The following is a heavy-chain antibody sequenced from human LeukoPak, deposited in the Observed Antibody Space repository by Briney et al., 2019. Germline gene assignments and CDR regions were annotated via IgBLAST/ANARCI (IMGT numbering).Heavy chain of an antibody. V-gene: IGHV3-33*01. CDR1: GFSFSSYA. CDR3: AQWGVTCRNGVCYSSSYFLDV. J-gene: IGHJ6*03. D-gene: IGHD2-8*01. Sequence: GGSLRLSCAASGFSFSSYAMHWVRHAPGKGLEWVAVICSDRSKKFHRESVEGRFTISRDKSTNTLYIQMTSLRAEDTATYYCAQWGVTCRNGVCYSSSYFLDVWGKGTTVIVS. CDR2: ICSDRSKK.